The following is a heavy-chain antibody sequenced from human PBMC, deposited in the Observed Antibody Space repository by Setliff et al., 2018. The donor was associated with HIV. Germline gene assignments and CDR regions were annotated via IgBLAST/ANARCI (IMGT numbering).Heavy chain of an antibody. V-gene: IGHV4-39*01. Sequence: NPSETLSLTCTVSGDSVNDRSYYWAWIRQPPGKGPEDIGSIDYSGSTYYNPSLESRVTISVDTSKSQFSLKLSSVTAADTAIYYCARHRGDSGWPRGTDSWGQGTLVTVSS. J-gene: IGHJ4*02. CDR2: IDYSGST. CDR3: ARHRGDSGWPRGTDS. D-gene: IGHD6-19*01. CDR1: GDSVNDRSYY.